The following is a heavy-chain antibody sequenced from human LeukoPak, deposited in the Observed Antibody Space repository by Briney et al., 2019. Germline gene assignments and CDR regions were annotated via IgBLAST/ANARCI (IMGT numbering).Heavy chain of an antibody. CDR2: ISGSGGST. CDR1: GFTFSSYA. J-gene: IGHJ4*02. CDR3: AKCYYDSSGFDY. D-gene: IGHD3-22*01. Sequence: GGSLGLSRAASGFTFSSYAMSWVRQAPGKGLEWVSAISGSGGSTYYADSVKGRFTISRDNSKNTLYLQMNSLRAEDTAVYYCAKCYYDSSGFDYWGQGTLVTVSS. V-gene: IGHV3-23*01.